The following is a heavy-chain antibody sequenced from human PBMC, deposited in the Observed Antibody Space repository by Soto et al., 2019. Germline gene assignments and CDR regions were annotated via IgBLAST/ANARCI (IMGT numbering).Heavy chain of an antibody. CDR3: AKDSPYYYDSSDSVGAFDV. CDR1: GFTFSSYA. V-gene: IGHV3-23*01. J-gene: IGHJ3*01. D-gene: IGHD3-22*01. Sequence: EVQLLESGGGLVQPGGSLRLSCAASGFTFSSYAMSWVRQAPGKGLEWVSGISGSGGNINYADSVKSRFTISRDNSKNTLYLQMNSLRAEDTALYYCAKDSPYYYDSSDSVGAFDVWGQGTMVTVSS. CDR2: ISGSGGNI.